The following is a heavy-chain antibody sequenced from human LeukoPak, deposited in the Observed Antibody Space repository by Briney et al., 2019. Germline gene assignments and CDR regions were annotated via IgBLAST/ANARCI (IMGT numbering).Heavy chain of an antibody. D-gene: IGHD2-2*02. CDR1: GGSISSGGYY. CDR2: IYYSGST. V-gene: IGHV4-31*03. Sequence: SETLSLTCTVSGGSISSGGYYWSWIRQHPGKDLEWIGYIYYSGSTYYNPSLKSRVTISVDTSKNQFSLKLSSVTAADTAVYYCARSVGYCSSTSCYTSSNWFDPWGQGTLVTVSS. J-gene: IGHJ5*02. CDR3: ARSVGYCSSTSCYTSSNWFDP.